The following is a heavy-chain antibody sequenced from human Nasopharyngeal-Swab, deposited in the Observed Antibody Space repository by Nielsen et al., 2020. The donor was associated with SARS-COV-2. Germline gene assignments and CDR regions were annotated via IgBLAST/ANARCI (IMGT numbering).Heavy chain of an antibody. V-gene: IGHV1-46*01. CDR1: GYTFTSYY. CDR2: INPSGGST. Sequence: SVKVSCKASGYTFTSYYMHWVRQAPGQGLEWMGIINPSGGSTSYAQKFQGRVTMTRDTSTSTVYMELSSLRSEDTAVYYCARDEVGTGYWTGYGMDVWGQGTTVTVSS. D-gene: IGHD3/OR15-3a*01. CDR3: ARDEVGTGYWTGYGMDV. J-gene: IGHJ6*02.